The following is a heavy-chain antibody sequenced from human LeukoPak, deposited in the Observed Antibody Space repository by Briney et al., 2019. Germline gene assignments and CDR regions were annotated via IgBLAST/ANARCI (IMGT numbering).Heavy chain of an antibody. CDR1: GVTFSSYG. CDR3: AKELGSWASSITLFGVVNSRGVDH. D-gene: IGHD3-3*01. CDR2: ISYDGSNK. Sequence: GGSLRLSCAASGVTFSSYGMHWVRQAPGKGLEWVSVISYDGSNKYYADSVKGRFTISRDNSKNTLYLQMNSMRVEDTAVYYCAKELGSWASSITLFGVVNSRGVDHWGQGTLVTVSS. J-gene: IGHJ4*02. V-gene: IGHV3-30*18.